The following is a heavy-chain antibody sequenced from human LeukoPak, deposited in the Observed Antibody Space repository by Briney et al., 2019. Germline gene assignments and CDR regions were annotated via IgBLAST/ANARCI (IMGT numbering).Heavy chain of an antibody. CDR1: GFTFSRYS. V-gene: IGHV3-21*01. Sequence: GGSLRLSCAASGFTFSRYSMNWVRQAPGKGLEGVSFISSSSSYKYYADSVKGRFTISRDNAKNSLYLQMNSLRAEDTAVYYCARAGIAVAGEFFDYWGQGTLVTVSS. CDR3: ARAGIAVAGEFFDY. J-gene: IGHJ4*02. CDR2: ISSSSSYK. D-gene: IGHD6-19*01.